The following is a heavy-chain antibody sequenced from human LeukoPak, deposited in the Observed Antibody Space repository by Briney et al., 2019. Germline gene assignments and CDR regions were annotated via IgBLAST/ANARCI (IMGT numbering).Heavy chain of an antibody. V-gene: IGHV4-34*01. Sequence: PSETLSLTCAVYGGSFSGYYWSWIRQPPGKGLEWIGEINHSGSTNYNPSLKSRVTISVDTSKNQFSPKLSSVTAADTAVYYCARSFRAMLNYWGQGTLVTVSS. D-gene: IGHD2-2*01. J-gene: IGHJ4*02. CDR2: INHSGST. CDR3: ARSFRAMLNY. CDR1: GGSFSGYY.